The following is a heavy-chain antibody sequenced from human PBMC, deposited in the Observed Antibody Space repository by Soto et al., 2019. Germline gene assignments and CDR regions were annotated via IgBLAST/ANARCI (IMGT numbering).Heavy chain of an antibody. CDR3: ARDDAYAFDI. J-gene: IGHJ3*02. CDR1: GFTFSRYS. V-gene: IGHV3-48*02. CDR2: ISRSGSTV. Sequence: EVQLVESGGGLVQPGESLSLSCAASGFTFSRYSMNWVRQAPGKGLEWVSYISRSGSTVYYADSVRGRFTISRDTAKNSLYLQMNSLRDEDTAVYYCARDDAYAFDIWGQGTMVTVSP.